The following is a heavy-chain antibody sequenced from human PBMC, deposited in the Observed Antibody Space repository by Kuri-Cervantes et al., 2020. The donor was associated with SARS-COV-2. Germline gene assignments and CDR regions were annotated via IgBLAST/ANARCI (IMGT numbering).Heavy chain of an antibody. CDR3: ASPGGFLDV. Sequence: GSLRLSCEASGFTFSSYAMHWVRQAPGKGLEWIGEINHSGSTNHNPSLKSRVTISVDTSKNQFSLKLSSVTAADTAVYYCASPGGFLDVWGKGTTVTVSS. CDR2: INHSGST. V-gene: IGHV4-34*01. J-gene: IGHJ6*04. D-gene: IGHD4-23*01. CDR1: GFTFSSYA.